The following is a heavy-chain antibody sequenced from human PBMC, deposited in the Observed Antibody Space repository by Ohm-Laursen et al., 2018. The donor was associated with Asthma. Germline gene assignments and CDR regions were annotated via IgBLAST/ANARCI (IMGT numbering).Heavy chain of an antibody. CDR1: GFTITNYW. V-gene: IGHV3-74*01. D-gene: IGHD3-10*01. CDR3: AYEFGGSGDY. J-gene: IGHJ4*02. Sequence: GYLRLSCAASGFTITNYWMHWVRQAPGKGLVWVSRINGDGGIKSYAASVKGRFTISRDDAKNTVYLQMNSLRVDDTAVYYCAYEFGGSGDYWGQGTLVTVSS. CDR2: INGDGGIK.